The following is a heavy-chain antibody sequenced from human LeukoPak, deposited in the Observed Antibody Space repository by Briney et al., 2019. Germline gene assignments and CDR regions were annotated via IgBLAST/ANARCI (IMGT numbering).Heavy chain of an antibody. CDR1: GGSISSYY. CDR2: IYTSGST. J-gene: IGHJ6*03. V-gene: IGHV4-4*09. D-gene: IGHD2-15*01. CDR3: ARHIRGDFYYYMDV. Sequence: SETLSLTCTVSGGSISSYYWSWIRQPPGKGLEWIGYIYTSGSTNYNPSLKSRVTISVDTSKNQFSLKLSSVTAADTAVYYCARHIRGDFYYYMDVWGKGTTVTVSS.